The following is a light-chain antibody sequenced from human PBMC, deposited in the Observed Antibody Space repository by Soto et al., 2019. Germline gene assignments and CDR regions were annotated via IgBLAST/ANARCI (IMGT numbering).Light chain of an antibody. Sequence: EVVMTQSPATLSVSPGERATLSCRASQFVSTNLAWYQQKPGQAPRLLIYSASTRATGIPARFIGSGSGTEFTLTISSLQSEDSAVYYCQQFNNRPPLTFGGGTKVEIK. V-gene: IGKV3-15*01. CDR2: SAS. CDR1: QFVSTN. J-gene: IGKJ4*01. CDR3: QQFNNRPPLT.